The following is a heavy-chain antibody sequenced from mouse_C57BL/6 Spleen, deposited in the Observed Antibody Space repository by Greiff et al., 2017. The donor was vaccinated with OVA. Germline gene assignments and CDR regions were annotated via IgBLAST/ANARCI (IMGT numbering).Heavy chain of an antibody. CDR1: GYAFSSSW. V-gene: IGHV1-82*01. J-gene: IGHJ1*03. CDR3: AHDGYYWYFDV. D-gene: IGHD2-3*01. CDR2: LYPGDGDT. Sequence: VQLQQSGPELVKPWASVKISCKASGYAFSSSWMNWVKQRPGKGLEWIGRLYPGDGDTNYNGKFKGKVTLTADKSSSTAYMQLSSLTSEDSAVYFCAHDGYYWYFDVWGTGTTVTVSS.